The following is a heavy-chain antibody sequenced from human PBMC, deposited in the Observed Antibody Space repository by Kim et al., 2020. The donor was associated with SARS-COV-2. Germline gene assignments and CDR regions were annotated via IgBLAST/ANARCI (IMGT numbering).Heavy chain of an antibody. CDR1: GGSISSYY. D-gene: IGHD2-15*01. V-gene: IGHV4-59*08. Sequence: SETLSLTCTVSGGSISSYYWSWIRQPPGKGLEWIGYIYYSGITNYNPSLKSRVTISVDTSKNQFSLKLSSVTAADTAVYYCARQRGVGLLYYYYFGMDVWGQGTTVTVSS. CDR2: IYYSGIT. J-gene: IGHJ6*02. CDR3: ARQRGVGLLYYYYFGMDV.